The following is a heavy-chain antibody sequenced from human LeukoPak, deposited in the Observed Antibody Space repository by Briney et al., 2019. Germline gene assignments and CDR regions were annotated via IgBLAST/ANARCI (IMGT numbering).Heavy chain of an antibody. CDR2: INHSGST. V-gene: IGHV4-34*01. Sequence: SETLSLTCAVYGGSFSGYYWSWIRQPPGKGLEWIGEINHSGSTNYNPSLKSRVTISVDTSKNQFSLKLSSVTAADTAVYYCASVVRGVPKYFDYRGQGTLVTVSS. D-gene: IGHD3-10*01. CDR3: ASVVRGVPKYFDY. CDR1: GGSFSGYY. J-gene: IGHJ4*02.